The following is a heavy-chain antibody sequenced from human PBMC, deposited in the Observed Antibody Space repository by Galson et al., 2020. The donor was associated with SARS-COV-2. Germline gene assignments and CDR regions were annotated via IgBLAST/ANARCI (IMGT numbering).Heavy chain of an antibody. J-gene: IGHJ4*02. CDR2: ISGGGSTT. V-gene: IGHV3-23*01. CDR1: GFIFNYYD. Sequence: GESLKISCATSGFIFNYYDMSWVRQAPGKGLEWVASISGGGSTTNYADSVQGRFVISRDNSKNTLYLQMSSLRVEDTAVYYCARVAVGWGQGTLVTVSS. CDR3: ARVAVG. D-gene: IGHD2-15*01.